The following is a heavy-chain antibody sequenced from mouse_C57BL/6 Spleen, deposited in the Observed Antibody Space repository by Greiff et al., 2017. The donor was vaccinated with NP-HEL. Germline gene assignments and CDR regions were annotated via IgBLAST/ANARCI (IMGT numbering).Heavy chain of an antibody. CDR2: IDPSDSYT. CDR3: ARGDSNYGFAY. CDR1: GYTFTSYW. D-gene: IGHD2-5*01. J-gene: IGHJ3*01. Sequence: QVQLQQPGAELVKPGASVKLSCKASGYTFTSYWMQWVKQRPGQGLEWIGEIDPSDSYTNYNQKFKGKATLTVDTSSRTAYMQLSSLTSADSAVYYCARGDSNYGFAYWGQGTLVTVSA. V-gene: IGHV1-50*01.